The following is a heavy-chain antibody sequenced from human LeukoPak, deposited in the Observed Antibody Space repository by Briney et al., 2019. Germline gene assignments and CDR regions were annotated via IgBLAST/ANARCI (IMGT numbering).Heavy chain of an antibody. J-gene: IGHJ4*02. CDR1: GGSISSFY. Sequence: PSETLSLTCTVSGGSISSFYWSWIRQPPGKGLEWIGCIYYSGSTNYNPSLKSRVTISVDTSKNQFSLKLSSVTAADTAVYYCARDDDSSGYIGLFDYWGQGTLVTVSS. CDR3: ARDDDSSGYIGLFDY. CDR2: IYYSGST. V-gene: IGHV4-59*01. D-gene: IGHD3-22*01.